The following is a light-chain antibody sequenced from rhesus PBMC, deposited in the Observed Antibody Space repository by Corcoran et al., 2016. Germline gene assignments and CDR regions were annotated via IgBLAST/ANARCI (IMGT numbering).Light chain of an antibody. V-gene: IGKV1S9*01. CDR2: RAS. CDR3: QQGYSYPLT. J-gene: IGKJ4*01. Sequence: DIQMTQSPSSLSASVGDRVTITCQASQSLSNYLNWYQQKPGKIPKLLIYRASSLQSGIPSRFCGSGSGTDFTLTISSLQPEDFATYYCQQGYSYPLTFGGGTKVELK. CDR1: QSLSNY.